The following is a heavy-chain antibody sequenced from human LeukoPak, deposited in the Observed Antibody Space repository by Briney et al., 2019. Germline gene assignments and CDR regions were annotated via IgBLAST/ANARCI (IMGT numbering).Heavy chain of an antibody. Sequence: PGGSLRPSCAASGFTFSESWMTWVRQVPGQGLEWVAHINHEGGGIQYVDSVKGRFTIARDNAKGSVYLQMNSLRAEDTAIYHCATYINWVAWDVWGQGTTVIVSS. D-gene: IGHD1-1*01. CDR3: ATYINWVAWDV. CDR1: GFTFSESW. CDR2: INHEGGGI. V-gene: IGHV3-7*01. J-gene: IGHJ6*02.